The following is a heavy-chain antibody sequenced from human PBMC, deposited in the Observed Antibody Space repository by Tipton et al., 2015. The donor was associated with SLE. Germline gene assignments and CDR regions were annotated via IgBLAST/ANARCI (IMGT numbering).Heavy chain of an antibody. J-gene: IGHJ6*02. CDR2: IHADGINT. D-gene: IGHD4-11*01. V-gene: IGHV3-74*01. CDR1: GFSFSDYF. Sequence: SLRLSCAASGFSFSDYFMHWVRQVPGKGLVWVSRIHADGINTKYADSVKGRFTISRDNAKNTVFLQMNSLRAEDSAVYYCGTATTDCGMDVWGQGTTVTVSS. CDR3: GTATTDCGMDV.